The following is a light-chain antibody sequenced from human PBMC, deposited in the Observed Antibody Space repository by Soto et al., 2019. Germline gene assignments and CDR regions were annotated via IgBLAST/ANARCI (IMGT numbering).Light chain of an antibody. CDR3: QQYASSPGP. V-gene: IGKV3-20*01. CDR1: QSVDSTY. CDR2: GAF. J-gene: IGKJ1*01. Sequence: EIVLTQSPGTLSLSPGERATLSCRASQSVDSTYLAWYQQKPGQAARLLIFGAFNRATGIADRFSGSGSGTDFTLTISRLESEDFAVYFCQQYASSPGPFGQGTKVEIK.